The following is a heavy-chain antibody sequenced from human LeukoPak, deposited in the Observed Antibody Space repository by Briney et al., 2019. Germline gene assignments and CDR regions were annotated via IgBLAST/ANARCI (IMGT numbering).Heavy chain of an antibody. Sequence: ASVKVSCKASGYTFTTYNINWVRQAPGQGLEWMGWISANNGNRNYALKLQDRVSMTTDTSTSTAYMELRSLRPDDTAVYYCARQGYGGHSRGAADYWGQGTLVTVSS. CDR1: GYTFTTYN. CDR3: ARQGYGGHSRGAADY. J-gene: IGHJ4*02. CDR2: ISANNGNR. V-gene: IGHV1-18*01. D-gene: IGHD4-23*01.